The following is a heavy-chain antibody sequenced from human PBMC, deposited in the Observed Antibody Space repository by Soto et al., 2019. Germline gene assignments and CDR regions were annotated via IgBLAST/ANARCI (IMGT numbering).Heavy chain of an antibody. J-gene: IGHJ6*03. D-gene: IGHD2-8*01. CDR2: IYYSGST. CDR3: ARDPMAYYYMDV. CDR1: GGSISSYY. V-gene: IGHV4-59*01. Sequence: SETLSLTCTVSGGSISSYYWSWIRQPPGKGLEWIGYIYYSGSTNYNPSLKSRVTISVDTSKNQFSLKLSSVTAADTAVYYCARDPMAYYYMDVWGKGTTVTVSS.